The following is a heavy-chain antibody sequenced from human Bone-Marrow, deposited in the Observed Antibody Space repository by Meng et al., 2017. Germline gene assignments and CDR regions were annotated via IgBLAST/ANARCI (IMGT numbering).Heavy chain of an antibody. D-gene: IGHD2-2*01. V-gene: IGHV3-30*01. CDR1: GFTFSSYA. J-gene: IGHJ6*02. CDR2: ISYDGSNK. Sequence: GESLKISCAASGFTFSSYAMHWVRQAPGKGLEWVAVISYDGSNKYYADSVKGRFTISRDNSKNTLYLQMNSLRAEDTAVYYGARAVVPAAISVYYYYYGMDVWGQGTTVTVSS. CDR3: ARAVVPAAISVYYYYYGMDV.